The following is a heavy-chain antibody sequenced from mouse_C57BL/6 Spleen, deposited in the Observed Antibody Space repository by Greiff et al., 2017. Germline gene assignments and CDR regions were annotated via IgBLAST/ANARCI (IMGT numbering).Heavy chain of an antibody. CDR3: ARDPESAMDY. Sequence: VQLKESGPGLVKPSQSLSLTCSVTGYSITSGYYWNWIRQFPGNKLEWMGYISYDGSNNYNPSLKNRISITRDTSKNQFFLKLNSVTTEDTATYYCARDPESAMDYWGQGTSVTVSS. V-gene: IGHV3-6*01. CDR2: ISYDGSN. CDR1: GYSITSGYY. J-gene: IGHJ4*01.